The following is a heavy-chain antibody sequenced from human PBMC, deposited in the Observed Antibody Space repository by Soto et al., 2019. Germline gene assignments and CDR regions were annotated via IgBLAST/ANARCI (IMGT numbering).Heavy chain of an antibody. V-gene: IGHV3-53*01. J-gene: IGHJ6*03. CDR2: INSGGST. Sequence: WGSLRLSCAASGFTVRGNYMSWVRQAPGKGLEWVSVINSGGSTHYADSVKGRFTISRDNSKNTLYLQMNTLRAEDTAVYYCARTSVFSHHYYMDVWGRGTTVTVSS. CDR1: GFTVRGNY. CDR3: ARTSVFSHHYYMDV.